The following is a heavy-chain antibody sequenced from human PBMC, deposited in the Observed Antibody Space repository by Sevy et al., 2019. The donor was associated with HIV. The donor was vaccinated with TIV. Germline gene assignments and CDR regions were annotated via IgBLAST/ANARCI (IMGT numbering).Heavy chain of an antibody. D-gene: IGHD2-15*01. CDR3: AREGGYCSGGSCWGAFDI. Sequence: GGSLRLSCAASGFTFSSYGMHWVRQAPGKGLEWVAVIWYDGSNKYYADSVKGRFTISRDNSKNTLYLQMNSLRAEDTAVYYYAREGGYCSGGSCWGAFDIWGQGTMVTVSS. V-gene: IGHV3-33*01. CDR1: GFTFSSYG. CDR2: IWYDGSNK. J-gene: IGHJ3*02.